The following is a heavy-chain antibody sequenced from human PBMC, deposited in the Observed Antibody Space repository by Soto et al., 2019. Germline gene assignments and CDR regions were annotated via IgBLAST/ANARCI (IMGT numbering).Heavy chain of an antibody. J-gene: IGHJ4*02. D-gene: IGHD2-21*01. Sequence: QVQLVQSGAEVKKPGSSVKVSCKASGGTFSSYAISWVRQAPGQGLEWLGGIIPIFGTANYAQKFQGRVTITADESTSKAYMELSSLRSEDTAVYYFARHSISYPGFFDYWGQGPLVTVSS. CDR3: ARHSISYPGFFDY. CDR2: IIPIFGTA. V-gene: IGHV1-69*01. CDR1: GGTFSSYA.